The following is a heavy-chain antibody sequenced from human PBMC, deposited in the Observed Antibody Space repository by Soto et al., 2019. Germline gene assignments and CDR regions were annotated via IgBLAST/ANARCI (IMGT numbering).Heavy chain of an antibody. Sequence: GGSLRLSCAASRFTFSDYEMNWVRQAPGKGLEWVSCISSSGNSMYYADSVKGRFTISRDNAQNSLYLQMNGLRAEDTAVYYCARGERPAASTWLDPWGQGPLVTVYS. CDR3: ARGERPAASTWLDP. J-gene: IGHJ5*02. V-gene: IGHV3-48*03. D-gene: IGHD2-2*01. CDR2: ISSSGNSM. CDR1: RFTFSDYE.